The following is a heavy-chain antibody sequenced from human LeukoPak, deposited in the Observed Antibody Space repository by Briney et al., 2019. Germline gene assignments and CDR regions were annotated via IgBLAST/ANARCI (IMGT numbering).Heavy chain of an antibody. CDR2: LYYSGST. D-gene: IGHD5-18*01. J-gene: IGHJ4*02. CDR3: ARGKGYSYGIDY. CDR1: GGSISSSVYY. V-gene: IGHV4-39*07. Sequence: PSETLSLTCTVSGGSISSSVYYWGWIRQPPGKGLEWIGSLYYSGSTHYNPSLKSRVTISSDTSKNQFSLKLSSVTAADTAVYYCARGKGYSYGIDYWGQGTLVTVSS.